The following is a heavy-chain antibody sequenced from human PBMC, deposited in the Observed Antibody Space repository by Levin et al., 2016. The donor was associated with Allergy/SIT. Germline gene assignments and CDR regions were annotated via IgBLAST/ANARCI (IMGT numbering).Heavy chain of an antibody. J-gene: IGHJ4*02. Sequence: SETLSLTCTVSGGSISSYYWSWIRQPPGKGLEWIGYIYYSGSTNYNPSLKSRVTISVDTSKNQFSLKLSSVTAADTAVYYCARGHIVVDGYYFDYWGQGTLVTVSS. CDR3: ARGHIVVDGYYFDY. D-gene: IGHD2-21*01. CDR1: GGSISSYY. CDR2: IYYSGST. V-gene: IGHV4-59*01.